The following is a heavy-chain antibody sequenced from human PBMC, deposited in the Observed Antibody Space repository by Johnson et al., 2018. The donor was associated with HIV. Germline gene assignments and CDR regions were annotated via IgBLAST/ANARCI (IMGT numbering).Heavy chain of an antibody. V-gene: IGHV3-30-3*02. D-gene: IGHD5-12*01. CDR1: GFTFSSYS. CDR3: VSPLGGYDYYAAFDI. J-gene: IGHJ3*02. Sequence: QVQLVESGGGVVQPGGSLRLSCAASGFTFSSYSMHWVRQAPGKGLEWVAVISFDGSNKYYADSVKGRFTISRDNSKNTLYLQMNSLRAEETAVYYCVSPLGGYDYYAAFDIWGQGTMVTVSS. CDR2: ISFDGSNK.